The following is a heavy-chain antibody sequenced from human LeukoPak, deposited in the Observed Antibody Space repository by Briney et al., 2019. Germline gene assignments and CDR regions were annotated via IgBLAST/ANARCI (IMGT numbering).Heavy chain of an antibody. V-gene: IGHV4-34*01. Sequence: KPSETLSLTCAVYGGSFSGYYWSWIRQPPGKGLEWIGEINHSGSTSYNPSLKSRVTISVDTSKNQFSLKLSSVTAADTAVYYCARAVVVVAALHPWGQGTLVTVSS. CDR1: GGSFSGYY. CDR2: INHSGST. D-gene: IGHD2-15*01. CDR3: ARAVVVVAALHP. J-gene: IGHJ5*02.